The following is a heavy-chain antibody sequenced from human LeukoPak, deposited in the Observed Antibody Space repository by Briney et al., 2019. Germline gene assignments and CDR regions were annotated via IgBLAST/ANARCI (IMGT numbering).Heavy chain of an antibody. J-gene: IGHJ3*02. CDR3: ARDVVAVTKGFDI. Sequence: SETLSLTCAVSTDSFSSHYWTWIRQPPGKGLEWIGYISYIGSTNYNPSLKSRVTISIDTSKNQFSLKLSSVTAADTAVYYCARDVVAVTKGFDIWGQGIMVSVSS. D-gene: IGHD2-21*02. V-gene: IGHV4-59*11. CDR1: TDSFSSHY. CDR2: ISYIGST.